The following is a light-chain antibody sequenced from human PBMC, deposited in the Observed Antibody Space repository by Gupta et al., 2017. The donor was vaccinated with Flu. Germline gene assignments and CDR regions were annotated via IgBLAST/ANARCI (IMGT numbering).Light chain of an antibody. CDR2: EVN. V-gene: IGLV2-14*01. CDR3: PSYTNINSWV. CDR1: SSDVGAYNY. Sequence: QSALTQPASVSGSPGQSITISCTGTSSDVGAYNYVSWYQQNPGKAHKLIIYEVNNRPSGGSTRFSASKSGNTASLTISGRQEEDEADYYCPSYTNINSWVFGGGTKLTVL. J-gene: IGLJ3*02.